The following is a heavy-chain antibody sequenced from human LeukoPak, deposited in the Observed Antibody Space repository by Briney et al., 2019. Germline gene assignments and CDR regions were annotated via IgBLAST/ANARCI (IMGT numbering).Heavy chain of an antibody. D-gene: IGHD3-10*01. CDR3: AKENYYGSGSRGYYYHGMDV. CDR1: GFTFGFYG. CDR2: IRGSGFDT. Sequence: GGSLRLSCAASGFTFGFYGMTWVRQAPGKGLEWVSKIRGSGFDTYYADSVRGRFTMSRDDSKNILYIQMNRLRAEDTAAYYCAKENYYGSGSRGYYYHGMDVWGQGTTVTVSS. V-gene: IGHV3-23*01. J-gene: IGHJ6*02.